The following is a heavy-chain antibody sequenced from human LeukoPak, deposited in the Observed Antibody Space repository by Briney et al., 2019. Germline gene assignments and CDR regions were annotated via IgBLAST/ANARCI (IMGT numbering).Heavy chain of an antibody. D-gene: IGHD5-18*01. CDR3: AREGRLVSYGSIRY. Sequence: GASVKVSCKASGYTFSGYYMHWVRQSPGQGLEWVGCINPNSGGTNYAQKFQGRVTMTRDTSISTAYMELSRLRSDDTAVYYCAREGRLVSYGSIRYWGQGTLVTVSS. V-gene: IGHV1-2*02. CDR1: GYTFSGYY. J-gene: IGHJ4*02. CDR2: INPNSGGT.